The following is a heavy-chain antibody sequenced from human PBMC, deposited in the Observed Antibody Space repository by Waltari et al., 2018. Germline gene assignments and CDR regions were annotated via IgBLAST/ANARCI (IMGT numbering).Heavy chain of an antibody. J-gene: IGHJ4*02. V-gene: IGHV1-3*01. Sequence: QVQLVQSGAEVKKPGASVKGSCKASGYTFTSYVMHWVRQAPGQRLEWMGRINAGNGDTKYSQKFQGRVTLTRDTSASTAYMELSSLRSDDTAVYYCATTRRRGYFYYFDYWGQGTLVTVSS. CDR1: GYTFTSYV. CDR3: ATTRRRGYFYYFDY. CDR2: INAGNGDT. D-gene: IGHD3-22*01.